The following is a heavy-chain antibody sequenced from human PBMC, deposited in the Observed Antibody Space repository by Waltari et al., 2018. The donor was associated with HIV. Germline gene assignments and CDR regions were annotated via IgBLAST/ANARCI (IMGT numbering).Heavy chain of an antibody. D-gene: IGHD3-9*01. J-gene: IGHJ4*02. Sequence: GSLRLSCAASGFTFTTYAMHWVRQAPGKGLEWVAFVRYDGSNKYYADSVKGRFTISRDNSKNTLYLQMNSLRADDTAVYYCARDPSPPILYDILTGYYFDYSGQGTLVTVSS. CDR1: GFTFTTYA. CDR2: VRYDGSNK. CDR3: ARDPSPPILYDILTGYYFDY. V-gene: IGHV3-30*02.